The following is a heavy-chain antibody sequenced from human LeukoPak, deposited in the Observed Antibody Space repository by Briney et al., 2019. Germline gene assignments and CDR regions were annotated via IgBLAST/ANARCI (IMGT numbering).Heavy chain of an antibody. CDR1: GYTFTSYD. V-gene: IGHV1-8*01. CDR3: ARAPRGYQLLSKYYYYGMDV. J-gene: IGHJ6*02. D-gene: IGHD2-2*01. Sequence: ASVKVSCTASGYTFTSYDINWVRQATGQGLEWMGWMNPNSGNTGYAQKFQGRVTMTRNTSISTAYVELSSLRSEDTAVYYCARAPRGYQLLSKYYYYGMDVWGQGTTVTVSS. CDR2: MNPNSGNT.